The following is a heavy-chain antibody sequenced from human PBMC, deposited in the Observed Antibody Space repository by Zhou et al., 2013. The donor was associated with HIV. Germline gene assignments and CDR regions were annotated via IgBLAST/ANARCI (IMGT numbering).Heavy chain of an antibody. V-gene: IGHV4-4*07. D-gene: IGHD2-2*02. CDR2: IYTSGST. Sequence: QVQLQESGPGLVKPSETLSLTCTVSGGSIISYYWSWIRQPAGKGLEWIGRIYTSGSTNYNPSLKSRVTMSVDTSKNQFSLKLSSVTAADTAVYYCARAISLPLPILRPDAFDIWGQGTMVTVSS. CDR3: ARAISLPLPILRPDAFDI. J-gene: IGHJ3*02. CDR1: GGSIISYY.